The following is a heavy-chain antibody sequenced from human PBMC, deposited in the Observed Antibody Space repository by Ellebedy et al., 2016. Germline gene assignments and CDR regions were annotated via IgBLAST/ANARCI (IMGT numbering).Heavy chain of an antibody. CDR1: GFTVSRNY. CDR2: IYSGGTT. J-gene: IGHJ4*02. V-gene: IGHV3-66*01. D-gene: IGHD4-17*01. Sequence: GGSLRLSCAASGFTVSRNYMSWVRQAPGKGLEWVSVIYSGGTTYYADSVKGGFTISRDNAENTLYLQMNSLRVEDTALYYCAGRDNGDYPYFDFWGQGTLVTVSS. CDR3: AGRDNGDYPYFDF.